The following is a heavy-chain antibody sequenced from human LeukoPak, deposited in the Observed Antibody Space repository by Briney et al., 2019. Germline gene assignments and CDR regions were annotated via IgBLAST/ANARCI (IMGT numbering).Heavy chain of an antibody. V-gene: IGHV1-2*02. CDR2: INPNSGGT. D-gene: IGHD1-26*01. CDR1: GYTFTGYY. CDR3: AIDLDHSGNYHTFDY. J-gene: IGHJ4*02. Sequence: GASVKVSCKASGYTFTGYYMHWVRQAPGQGLEWMGWINPNSGGTNYAQKFQGRVTMTRDTSISTAYMELSRLRSDDTAVYYCAIDLDHSGNYHTFDYWGQGTLVTVSS.